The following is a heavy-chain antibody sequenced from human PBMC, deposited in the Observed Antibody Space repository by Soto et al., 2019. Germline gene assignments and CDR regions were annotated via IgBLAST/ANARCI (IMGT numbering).Heavy chain of an antibody. CDR2: IYYSGST. Sequence: SETLSLTCSVSGDSISYSYWSWIRQPPGKGLEWIGYIYYSGSTDYNSSLKSRVTISVDTSKNQFSLNLSSVTAADSAVYYCARGHYYASGSFYNWFDPWGQGTLVTVS. CDR3: ARGHYYASGSFYNWFDP. CDR1: GDSISYSY. D-gene: IGHD3-10*01. J-gene: IGHJ5*02. V-gene: IGHV4-59*08.